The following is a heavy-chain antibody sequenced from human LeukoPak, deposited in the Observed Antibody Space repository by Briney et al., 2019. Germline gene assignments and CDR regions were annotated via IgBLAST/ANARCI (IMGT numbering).Heavy chain of an antibody. Sequence: PGGSLRLSCAASGVTFSSYAMSWVRQAPGKGLEWVSAITNSADTTYYADSVKGQFTISRDNSKNTLYLQMNRLRAEDTAVYYCARRGAVGATEFDYWGQGTLVSVSS. V-gene: IGHV3-23*01. CDR1: GVTFSSYA. CDR2: ITNSADTT. D-gene: IGHD1-26*01. J-gene: IGHJ4*02. CDR3: ARRGAVGATEFDY.